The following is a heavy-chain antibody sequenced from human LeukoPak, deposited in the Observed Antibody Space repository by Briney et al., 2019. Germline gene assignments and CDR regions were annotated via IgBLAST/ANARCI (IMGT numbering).Heavy chain of an antibody. CDR1: GFTFSNCA. D-gene: IGHD2-21*01. CDR3: ANLIVAVIALQGNRDLDL. J-gene: IGHJ3*01. Sequence: GGSLRLSCVASGFTFSNCAMSWVRQAPGQGLEWVSTITKSGGSPSYTDSVKGRFTISRDNSKNTLFLQMNSLRAEDTAVYYCANLIVAVIALQGNRDLDLWGQGTVVTVSS. V-gene: IGHV3-23*01. CDR2: ITKSGGSP.